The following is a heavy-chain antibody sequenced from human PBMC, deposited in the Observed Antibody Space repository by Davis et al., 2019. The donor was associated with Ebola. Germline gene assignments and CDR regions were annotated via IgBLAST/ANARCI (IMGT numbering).Heavy chain of an antibody. CDR1: GYSFTRYW. Sequence: SRMGSGYSFTRYWIREGRQMAGKGLEWLGRIDTSDSYTNYSPSFQGNVTIPADKSISTAYLQWSSLKASDTAMYYCARQWDIVSFMDVWGKGTTVTVSS. V-gene: IGHV5-10-1*01. D-gene: IGHD2-15*01. J-gene: IGHJ6*03. CDR3: ARQWDIVSFMDV. CDR2: IDTSDSYT.